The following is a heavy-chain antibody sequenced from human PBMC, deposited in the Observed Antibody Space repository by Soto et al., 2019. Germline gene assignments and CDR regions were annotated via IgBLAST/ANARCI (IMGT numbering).Heavy chain of an antibody. CDR3: ARLSASSKLRGVVIN. J-gene: IGHJ4*02. CDR1: GGSISSDNW. CDR2: IYHSGNT. Sequence: QVHLQESGPDLVRPSETLSLTCSFFGGSISSDNWWSWVRQTPGKGLELIGEIYHSGNTNYNPSRKSRVTISVDKSKNQFYLKVTSVTAADTALYYCARLSASSKLRGVVINWGQGTLVTVSS. V-gene: IGHV4-4*02. D-gene: IGHD3-10*01.